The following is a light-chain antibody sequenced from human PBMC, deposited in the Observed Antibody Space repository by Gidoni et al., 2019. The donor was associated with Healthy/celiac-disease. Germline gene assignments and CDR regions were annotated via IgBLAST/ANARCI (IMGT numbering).Light chain of an antibody. Sequence: QSVFTQPPSVPAAPGQKVTISCSGSSSNIGNNYVSWYQQLPGTAPKLLIYDNNKRPSGIPDRFSGSKSGTSATLGITGLQTGDEADYYCGTWDSSLSAYVFGTGTKVTVL. J-gene: IGLJ1*01. CDR2: DNN. CDR1: SSNIGNNY. V-gene: IGLV1-51*01. CDR3: GTWDSSLSAYV.